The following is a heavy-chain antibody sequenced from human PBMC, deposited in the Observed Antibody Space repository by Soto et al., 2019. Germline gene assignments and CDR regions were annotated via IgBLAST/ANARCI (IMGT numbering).Heavy chain of an antibody. CDR2: IYPSDSDT. CDR3: ARGGVSTRTFDY. Sequence: PAESLKISCKGSGYNFAGYWIDWVLQMPGKGLELMGIIYPSDSDTRYRPSFQGQVTISADKSISSAYLQWSSLRASDTAMYYCARGGVSTRTFDYWGQGTPVTVSS. V-gene: IGHV5-51*01. CDR1: GYNFAGYW. J-gene: IGHJ4*02. D-gene: IGHD3-3*01.